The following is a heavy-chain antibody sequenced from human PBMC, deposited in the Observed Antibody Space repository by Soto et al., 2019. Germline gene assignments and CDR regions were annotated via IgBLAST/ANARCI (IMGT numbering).Heavy chain of an antibody. D-gene: IGHD6-6*01. CDR3: ERVFSGIAARPDRPFDY. Sequence: QVQLVQSGAEVKKPGASVKVSCKASGYTFTSYAMHWVRQAPGQRLEWMGWINAGNGNTKYSQKFQSRVTITRDTSASTAYMELSSLRSEDTAVYYCERVFSGIAARPDRPFDYWGQGTLVTVSS. CDR1: GYTFTSYA. V-gene: IGHV1-3*01. CDR2: INAGNGNT. J-gene: IGHJ4*02.